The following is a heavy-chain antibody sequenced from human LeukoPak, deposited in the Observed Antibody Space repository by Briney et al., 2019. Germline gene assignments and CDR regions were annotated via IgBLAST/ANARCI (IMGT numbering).Heavy chain of an antibody. CDR1: GYTFTSYG. CDR3: ARPEQLVPYYYYGMDV. CDR2: ISAYNGNT. D-gene: IGHD6-13*01. V-gene: IGHV1-18*01. Sequence: GASVKVSCKASGYTFTSYGISWVRQAPGQGLEWMGWISAYNGNTNYAQKLQGRVTMTTDTSTSTAYMELRSLRSDDTAVYYCARPEQLVPYYYYGMDVWGQGTTVTVSS. J-gene: IGHJ6*02.